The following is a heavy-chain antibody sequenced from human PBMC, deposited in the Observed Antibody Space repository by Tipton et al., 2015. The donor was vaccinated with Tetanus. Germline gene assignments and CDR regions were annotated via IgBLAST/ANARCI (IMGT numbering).Heavy chain of an antibody. CDR2: IGGDGDET. V-gene: IGHV3-23*01. D-gene: IGHD3-10*01. J-gene: IGHJ4*02. CDR1: GFTFRNFA. Sequence: SLRLSCAASGFTFRNFAMTWVRQAPGKGLEWVSAIGGDGDETFYADSVKGRFTISRDNSKNTLYLQLDGLKADDTALYYCAKGRGFVSPDYWGQGTLVTVSS. CDR3: AKGRGFVSPDY.